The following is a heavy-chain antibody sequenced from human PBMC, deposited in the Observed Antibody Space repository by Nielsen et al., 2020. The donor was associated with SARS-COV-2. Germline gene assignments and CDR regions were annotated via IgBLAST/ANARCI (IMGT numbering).Heavy chain of an antibody. CDR1: GGSISTYY. J-gene: IGHJ3*02. CDR2: IHYSGIT. CDR3: ARHGAHDYGENDAFDI. D-gene: IGHD4-17*01. V-gene: IGHV4-59*08. Sequence: SETLYLTCTVSGGSISTYYWSWIRQAPGKGLEWIAYIHYSGITNYNTSLKSRVTISVDTSKNQFSLKLSSVTAADTAVYYCARHGAHDYGENDAFDIWGQGTMVTVSS.